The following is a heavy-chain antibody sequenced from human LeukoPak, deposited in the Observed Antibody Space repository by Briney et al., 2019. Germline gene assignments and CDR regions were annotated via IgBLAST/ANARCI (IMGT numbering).Heavy chain of an antibody. Sequence: SETLSLTCTVSGGSISSYYWSWIRQPAGKGLEWIGRSYTSGSTNYNPALKSRVTMSVDTSKNQFSLKLSSVTAADTAVYYCARDPPYGDYWYFDLWGRGTLVTVSS. CDR3: ARDPPYGDYWYFDL. CDR2: SYTSGST. V-gene: IGHV4-4*07. J-gene: IGHJ2*01. D-gene: IGHD4-17*01. CDR1: GGSISSYY.